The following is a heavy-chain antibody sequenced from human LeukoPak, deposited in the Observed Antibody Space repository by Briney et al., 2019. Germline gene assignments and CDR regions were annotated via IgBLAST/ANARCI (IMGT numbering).Heavy chain of an antibody. CDR2: IYYSGST. D-gene: IGHD2-15*01. Sequence: PSETLSLTCTVSGASISSSSYYWGWIRQPPGKGPEWIGNIYYSGSTYCNPSLKSRVTISVDTSKNQFSLKLSSVTAEDTAVYYCARQTPYLYFDYWGQGTLVTVSS. CDR3: ARQTPYLYFDY. V-gene: IGHV4-39*01. J-gene: IGHJ4*02. CDR1: GASISSSSYY.